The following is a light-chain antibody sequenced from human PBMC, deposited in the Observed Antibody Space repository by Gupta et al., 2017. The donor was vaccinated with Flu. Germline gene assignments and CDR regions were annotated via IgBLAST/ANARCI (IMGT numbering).Light chain of an antibody. CDR2: DAS. CDR3: PQHNNWPYT. CDR1: HSVSTY. J-gene: IGKJ3*01. Sequence: PSTLSVSPGERSTLSCRASHSVSTYLAWYHQKPGQAPRLLIYDASTGATGIPARFSGRGSGTEFTLTISSLQAEVGAVYYRPQHNNWPYTFGHGTRVDMK. V-gene: IGKV3-15*01.